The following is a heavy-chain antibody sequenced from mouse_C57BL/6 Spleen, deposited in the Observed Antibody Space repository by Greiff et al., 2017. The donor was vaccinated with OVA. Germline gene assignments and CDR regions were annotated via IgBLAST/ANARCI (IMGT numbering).Heavy chain of an antibody. J-gene: IGHJ2*01. Sequence: QVQLQQSGPELVKPGASVKISCKASGYAFSSSWMNWVKQRPGKGLEWIGRIYPGDGDTNYNGKFKGKATLTADKSSSTAYMQLSSLTSEDSAVYVCARGSSGLFDYWGQGTTLTVSS. CDR1: GYAFSSSW. D-gene: IGHD3-2*02. V-gene: IGHV1-82*01. CDR3: ARGSSGLFDY. CDR2: IYPGDGDT.